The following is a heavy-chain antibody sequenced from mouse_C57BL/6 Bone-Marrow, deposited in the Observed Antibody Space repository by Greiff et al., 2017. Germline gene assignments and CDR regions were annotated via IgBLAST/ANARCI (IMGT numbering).Heavy chain of an antibody. CDR3: ARYERYCFDD. V-gene: IGHV7-3*01. Sequence: EVQVVESGGGLVQPGGSLSLSCAASGFTFTDYYMSWVRQPPGKALEWLGFIRNKANGYTTEYSASVKGRFTISRDNSQSILYLQMNALRAEDSATYYCARYERYCFDDWGQGTTLTVSS. CDR1: GFTFTDYY. CDR2: IRNKANGYTT. J-gene: IGHJ2*01.